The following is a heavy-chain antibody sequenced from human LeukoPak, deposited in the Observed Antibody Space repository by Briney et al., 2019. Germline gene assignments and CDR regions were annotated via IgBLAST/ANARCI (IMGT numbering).Heavy chain of an antibody. Sequence: PSETLSLTCTVSGGSISSYYWSWIRQPPGKGLEWIGYIHYSGSTNYNPSLKSRVTISVDTSKNQFSLKLSSVTAADTAVYYCARGRGSGSYYFDYWGQGTLVTVSS. CDR3: ARGRGSGSYYFDY. CDR2: IHYSGST. J-gene: IGHJ4*02. CDR1: GGSISSYY. D-gene: IGHD1-26*01. V-gene: IGHV4-59*01.